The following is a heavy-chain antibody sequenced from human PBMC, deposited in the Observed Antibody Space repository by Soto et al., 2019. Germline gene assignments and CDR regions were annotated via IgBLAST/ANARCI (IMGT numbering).Heavy chain of an antibody. CDR3: ARKNDYIWGSYRPNAAFDI. J-gene: IGHJ3*02. D-gene: IGHD3-16*02. CDR2: ISAYNGNT. V-gene: IGHV1-18*01. Sequence: ASVKVSCKASGYTFTSYGISWVRQAPGQGLEWMGWISAYNGNTNYAQKLQGRVTMTTDTSTSTAYMELRSLRSDDTAVYYCARKNDYIWGSYRPNAAFDIWGQGTMVIVSS. CDR1: GYTFTSYG.